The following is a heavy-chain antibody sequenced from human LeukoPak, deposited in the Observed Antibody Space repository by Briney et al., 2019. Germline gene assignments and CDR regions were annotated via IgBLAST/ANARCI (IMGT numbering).Heavy chain of an antibody. Sequence: GGSLRLSCAASGFTFSSYWMHWVRQAPGKGLVWVSRINSDGSATSHADSVKGRFTISRDNAKNTLYLQMNSLRAEDTAVYYCVRGGVTPAYYFDSWGQGTLVTVSS. D-gene: IGHD4-4*01. CDR2: INSDGSAT. J-gene: IGHJ4*02. CDR3: VRGGVTPAYYFDS. V-gene: IGHV3-74*01. CDR1: GFTFSSYW.